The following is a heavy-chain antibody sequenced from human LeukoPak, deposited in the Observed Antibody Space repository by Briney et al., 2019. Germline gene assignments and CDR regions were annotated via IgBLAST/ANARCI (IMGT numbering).Heavy chain of an antibody. CDR3: ARAPDGYGFDY. D-gene: IGHD5-18*01. CDR2: INHSGST. V-gene: IGHV4-34*01. CDR1: GGSFSGYY. J-gene: IGHJ4*02. Sequence: SETLSLTCAVYGGSFSGYYWSWIRQPPEKGLEWIGEINHSGSTNYNPSLKSRVTISVDTSKNQFSLKLSSVTAADTAVYYCARAPDGYGFDYWGQGTLVTVSS.